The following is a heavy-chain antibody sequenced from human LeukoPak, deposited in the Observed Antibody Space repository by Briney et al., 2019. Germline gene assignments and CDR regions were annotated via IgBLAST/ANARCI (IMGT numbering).Heavy chain of an antibody. CDR1: GGSISSGGYY. J-gene: IGHJ4*02. D-gene: IGHD5-24*01. CDR2: IYYSGST. CDR3: ARGGYNFLSFAQDFDY. V-gene: IGHV4-31*03. Sequence: PSETLSLTCTVSGGSISSGGYYWSWIRQHPGKGLEWIGYIYYSGSTYYNPSLKSRVTISVDTSKNQFSLKLSSVTAADTAVYYCARGGYNFLSFAQDFDYWGQGTLVTVSS.